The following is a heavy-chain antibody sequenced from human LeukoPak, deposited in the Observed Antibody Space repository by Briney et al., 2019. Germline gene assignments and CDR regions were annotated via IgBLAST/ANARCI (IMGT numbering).Heavy chain of an antibody. V-gene: IGHV4-39*01. D-gene: IGHD3-3*01. J-gene: IGHJ4*02. CDR2: IYYSGST. Sequence: SETLSLTCTVSGGSISSYYWGWIRQPPGRGLEWIGSIYYSGSTYYNPSLKSRVTISVDTSKNQFSVKLNSVTAADTAVYYCAIFGVVTDYYFDYWGQGTLVTVSS. CDR3: AIFGVVTDYYFDY. CDR1: GGSISSYY.